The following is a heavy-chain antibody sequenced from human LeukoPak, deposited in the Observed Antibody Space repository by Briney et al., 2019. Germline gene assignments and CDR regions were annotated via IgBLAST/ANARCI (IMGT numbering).Heavy chain of an antibody. D-gene: IGHD7-27*01. CDR1: GGSFSGYY. J-gene: IGHJ4*02. V-gene: IGHV4-34*01. CDR2: INHSGST. Sequence: PSETLSLTCAVYGGSFSGYYWSWIRQPPGKGLEWIGEINHSGSTNYNPSLKSRVTISVDTSKNQFSLKLSSVTAADTAVYYCARVGKRSYFDYWGQGTLVTVSS. CDR3: ARVGKRSYFDY.